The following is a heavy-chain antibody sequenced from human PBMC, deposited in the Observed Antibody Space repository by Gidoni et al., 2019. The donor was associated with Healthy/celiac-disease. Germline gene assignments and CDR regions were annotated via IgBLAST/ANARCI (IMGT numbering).Heavy chain of an antibody. V-gene: IGHV3-30*01. Sequence: QVQLVESGGGVVQPGRSLRLSCAASGFTFSSYAMHWDRQAPGKGLEWVAVISYDGSNKYYADSVKGRFTISRDNSKNTLYLQMNSLRAEDTAVYYCARDNPDTAMADYWGQGTLVTVSS. D-gene: IGHD5-18*01. J-gene: IGHJ4*02. CDR1: GFTFSSYA. CDR3: ARDNPDTAMADY. CDR2: ISYDGSNK.